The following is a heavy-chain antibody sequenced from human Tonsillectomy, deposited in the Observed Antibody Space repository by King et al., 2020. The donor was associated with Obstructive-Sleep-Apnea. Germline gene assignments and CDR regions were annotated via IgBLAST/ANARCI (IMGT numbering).Heavy chain of an antibody. V-gene: IGHV4-4*07. Sequence: QLQESGPGLVKASETLSLTCTVSGGSISSYYWSWIRQPAGKGLEWIGRIYTSGSTNYNPSLKSRVTMSVDTSKNQFSLKLSSVTAADTAVYYCARDLVRGFILYGMDVWGQGTTVTVSS. CDR3: ARDLVRGFILYGMDV. CDR2: IYTSGST. CDR1: GGSISSYY. D-gene: IGHD3-10*01. J-gene: IGHJ6*02.